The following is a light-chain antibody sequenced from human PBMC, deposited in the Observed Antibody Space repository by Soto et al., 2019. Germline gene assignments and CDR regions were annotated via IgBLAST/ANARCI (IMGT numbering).Light chain of an antibody. CDR1: QSVSSSY. V-gene: IGKV3-20*01. CDR2: DAS. CDR3: QQFSSYPLT. Sequence: DIALTQSPGTLSLSPGARATLSGRASQSVSSSYLAWYQQKPGQAPRLLIYDASSRATGIPDRFSGGGSGTDFTLTISRLEPEDFAVYYCQQFSSYPLTFGGGTKVDIK. J-gene: IGKJ4*01.